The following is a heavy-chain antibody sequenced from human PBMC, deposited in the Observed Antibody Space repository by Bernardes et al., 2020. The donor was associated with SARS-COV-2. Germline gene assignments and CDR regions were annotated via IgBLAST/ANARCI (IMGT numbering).Heavy chain of an antibody. CDR3: ARDLGGRDMADY. Sequence: GSLRLSCAASGFTFSSYSMNWVRQAPGKGLEWVSSISSSTSYIYYADSVKGRFTISRDNAKNSLYLQMNSLRAEDTAVYYCARDLGGRDMADYWGQGTLVTVSS. CDR1: GFTFSSYS. V-gene: IGHV3-21*01. J-gene: IGHJ4*02. CDR2: ISSSTSYI. D-gene: IGHD3-16*01.